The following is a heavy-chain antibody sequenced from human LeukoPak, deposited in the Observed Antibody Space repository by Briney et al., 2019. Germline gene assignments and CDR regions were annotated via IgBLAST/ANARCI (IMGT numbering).Heavy chain of an antibody. CDR3: AEDSSGYYEFDD. V-gene: IGHV4-34*01. CDR1: DGSFSNYY. D-gene: IGHD3-22*01. Sequence: PSETLSLTCAVYDGSFSNYYYSWIRQPPGKGLEWIGEITHSGSVNYNPSLRSRVTLSVDTSRNQFSLKLSSVAAADTVFYYCAEDSSGYYEFDDWGQGTLATVSS. CDR2: ITHSGSV. J-gene: IGHJ4*02.